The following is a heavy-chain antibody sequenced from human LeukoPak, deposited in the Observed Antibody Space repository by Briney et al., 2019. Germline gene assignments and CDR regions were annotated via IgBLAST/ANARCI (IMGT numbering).Heavy chain of an antibody. J-gene: IGHJ4*02. V-gene: IGHV1-46*01. CDR2: INPSVGST. CDR1: GYTFTSYY. Sequence: ASVKVSCKASGYTFTSYYMHWVRQAPGQWLEWIGIINPSVGSTNYARKFQGRVTMTRDTSTRTVYMELSSLRSEDTAVYYCARGAYDSTGYYYFDYWGQGTLVTVPS. D-gene: IGHD3-22*01. CDR3: ARGAYDSTGYYYFDY.